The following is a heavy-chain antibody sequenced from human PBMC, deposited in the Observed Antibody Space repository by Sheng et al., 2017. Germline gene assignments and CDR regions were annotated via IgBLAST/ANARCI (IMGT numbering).Heavy chain of an antibody. V-gene: IGHV3-23*04. J-gene: IGHJ4*02. CDR2: ISGSGGST. D-gene: IGHD2-2*02. Sequence: EVQLVESGGGLVQPGGTLRLSCAASGFTFSSYGMSWVRQAPGKGLEWVSAISGSGGSTYYADSVKGRFTISRDNSKNTLYLQMNSLRAEDTAVYYCAAYRPRALDVAIGFDYWGQGTLVTVSS. CDR1: GFTFSSYG. CDR3: AAYRPRALDVAIGFDY.